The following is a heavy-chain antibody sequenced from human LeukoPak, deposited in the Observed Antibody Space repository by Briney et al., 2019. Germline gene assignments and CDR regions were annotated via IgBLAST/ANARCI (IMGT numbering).Heavy chain of an antibody. CDR2: ISYDGSNK. J-gene: IGHJ4*02. D-gene: IGHD3-10*01. CDR1: GFTFSSYG. Sequence: GGSLRLSCAASGFTFSSYGVHWVRQAPGKGLEWVAVISYDGSNKYYADSVKGRFTISRDNSKNTLYLQMNSLRAEDTAVYYCAKDGYYGSGSFDYWGQGTLVTVSS. CDR3: AKDGYYGSGSFDY. V-gene: IGHV3-30*18.